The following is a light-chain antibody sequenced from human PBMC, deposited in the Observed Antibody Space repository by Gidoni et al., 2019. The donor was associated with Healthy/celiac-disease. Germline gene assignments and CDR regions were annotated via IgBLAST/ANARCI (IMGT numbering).Light chain of an antibody. CDR2: AAF. Sequence: DIQITQSPSSLSASVGDRVTITCRASQSISSYLNWYQQKLGKAPKLLIYAAFSLQSGVPSRFSGSGSGTDFTLTISSLQPEDFATYYCQQSYSTPWTFGQGTKVEIK. V-gene: IGKV1-39*01. CDR1: QSISSY. CDR3: QQSYSTPWT. J-gene: IGKJ1*01.